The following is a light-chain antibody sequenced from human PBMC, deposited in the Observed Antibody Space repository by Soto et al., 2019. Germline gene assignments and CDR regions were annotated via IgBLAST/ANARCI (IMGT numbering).Light chain of an antibody. CDR1: QSVSSSY. J-gene: IGKJ2*01. CDR3: QQFVSSPYT. V-gene: IGKV3-20*01. Sequence: EIVLTQSPGTLSLSPGERATLSCRASQSVSSSYLAWYQQKPGQAPRLLIYGASSSATGTPDRFSGSGSGTDFTLTISRLEPEDFAVYYCQQFVSSPYTFGQGTKLEIK. CDR2: GAS.